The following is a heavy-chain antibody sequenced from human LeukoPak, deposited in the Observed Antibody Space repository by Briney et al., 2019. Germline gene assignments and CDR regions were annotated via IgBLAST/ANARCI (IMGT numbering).Heavy chain of an antibody. D-gene: IGHD4-23*01. Sequence: PGRSLRLSCAASGFTFSDYYMSWIRQAPGKGLEWVSYISSSSSYTNYADSVKGRFTISRDNAKNSLYLQMNSLRAEDTAVYYCARSNGGNLLYDAFDIWGQGTMVTVSS. CDR1: GFTFSDYY. CDR3: ARSNGGNLLYDAFDI. CDR2: ISSSSSYT. J-gene: IGHJ3*02. V-gene: IGHV3-11*03.